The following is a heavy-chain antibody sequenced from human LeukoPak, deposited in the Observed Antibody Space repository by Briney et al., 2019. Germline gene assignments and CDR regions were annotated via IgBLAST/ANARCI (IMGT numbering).Heavy chain of an antibody. CDR1: GFTFSGSY. CDR3: ARVLGSYALNY. J-gene: IGHJ4*02. V-gene: IGHV3-11*01. CDR2: ISSSSSTI. Sequence: GGSLRLSCAASGFTFSGSYMGWIRQAPGKGLVWFSYISSSSSTIYYADSVKGRFTISRDNAKNSLYLQMSSLRAEDTAVYYCARVLGSYALNYWGQGTLVTVSS. D-gene: IGHD1-26*01.